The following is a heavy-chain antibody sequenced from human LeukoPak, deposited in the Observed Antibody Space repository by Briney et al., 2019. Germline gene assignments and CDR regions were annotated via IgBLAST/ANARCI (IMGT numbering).Heavy chain of an antibody. CDR3: TRAALWFGESRRFDY. CDR1: GFTFGDYA. Sequence: PGGSLRLSCTASGFTFGDYAMSWFRQTPGRGLERVGFIRSKAYGGTTEYAASVKGRFTISRDDSKSIAYLQMNSLKTEDTAVYYCTRAALWFGESRRFDYWGQGTLVTVSS. J-gene: IGHJ4*02. CDR2: IRSKAYGGTT. D-gene: IGHD3-10*01. V-gene: IGHV3-49*03.